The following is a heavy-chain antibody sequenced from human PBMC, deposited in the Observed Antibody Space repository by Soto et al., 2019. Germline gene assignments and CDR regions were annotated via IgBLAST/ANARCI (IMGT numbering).Heavy chain of an antibody. J-gene: IGHJ6*03. Sequence: LRLSCAASGFIFNDYYMSWIRQAPGKGLEWVSYISSSGNTIYYADSVKGRFTISRDNAKNSLYLQMNSLRAEDTAVYYCARLVLGNYYYMDVWGKGTTVTVSS. CDR3: ARLVLGNYYYMDV. CDR1: GFIFNDYY. D-gene: IGHD1-26*01. V-gene: IGHV3-11*01. CDR2: ISSSGNTI.